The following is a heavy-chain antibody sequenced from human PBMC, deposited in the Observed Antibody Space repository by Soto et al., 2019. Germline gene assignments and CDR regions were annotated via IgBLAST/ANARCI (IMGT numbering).Heavy chain of an antibody. V-gene: IGHV3-30*18. D-gene: IGHD3-16*01. Sequence: QVQLVESGGGVVQPGRSLRLSCATSGFTFTRSGMHWVRQAPGKGLDWVAVISSDGGNKYYGDSVRGRFTISRDNSNNTLFWKRKSLRVDDTVVYYCAKVQFGRGILPTTMDVWAQGPTVTVPS. CDR2: ISSDGGNK. CDR3: AKVQFGRGILPTTMDV. CDR1: GFTFTRSG. J-gene: IGHJ6*02.